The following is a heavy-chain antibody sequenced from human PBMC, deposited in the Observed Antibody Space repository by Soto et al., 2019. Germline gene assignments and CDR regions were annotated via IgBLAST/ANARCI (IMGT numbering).Heavy chain of an antibody. Sequence: QVQLQESGPGLVKPSQALSLICTVSGGSISSGGHYWSWIRQHPGKGLEWIGYIYYTGTTYYNPSLRSRLTISVDSSRNQFSLRLSSVTAADTAVYYCAREAETSNYFDYCGQGTLVTVSS. D-gene: IGHD2-2*01. CDR1: GGSISSGGHY. V-gene: IGHV4-31*03. CDR2: IYYTGTT. J-gene: IGHJ4*02. CDR3: AREAETSNYFDY.